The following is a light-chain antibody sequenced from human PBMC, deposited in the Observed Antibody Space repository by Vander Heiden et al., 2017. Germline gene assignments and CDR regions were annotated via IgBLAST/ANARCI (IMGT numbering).Light chain of an antibody. CDR1: TSDVGAYDY. J-gene: IGLJ1*01. Sequence: QAPLPQPGSLSWSPCLPNTLSCTGTTSDVGAYDYVSWYQQHPDKVPKLLIYDVTNRPSGISTRFSGSKSGSTASLTISGLLAEDEADYYCASYTTDSSYVFGTGTKVTVL. V-gene: IGLV2-14*03. CDR2: DVT. CDR3: ASYTTDSSYV.